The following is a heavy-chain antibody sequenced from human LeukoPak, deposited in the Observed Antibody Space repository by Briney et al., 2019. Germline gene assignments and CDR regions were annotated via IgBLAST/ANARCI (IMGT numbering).Heavy chain of an antibody. Sequence: GGSLRLSCAASGFTFSSFGMHWVRQAPGKGLEWVAVISYDGSRKYYADSVKGRFTISRDNSKNTLYLQMNSLRAEDTAVYYCASPAVYSSSWYYFDYWGQGTLVTVSS. CDR1: GFTFSSFG. CDR3: ASPAVYSSSWYYFDY. CDR2: ISYDGSRK. D-gene: IGHD6-13*01. J-gene: IGHJ4*02. V-gene: IGHV3-30*03.